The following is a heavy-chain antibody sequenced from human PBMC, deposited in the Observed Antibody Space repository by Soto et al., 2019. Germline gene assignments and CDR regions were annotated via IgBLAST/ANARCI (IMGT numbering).Heavy chain of an antibody. J-gene: IGHJ5*02. V-gene: IGHV4-39*01. CDR2: ISHDGHA. D-gene: IGHD4-17*01. Sequence: ASETLSLTCSVLGDSISDTRYYWGWIRQSPEKGLEWIGSISHDGHAYYNPSLQSRVTLFADTSRNQFSLKMKSVTVADTALYFCARQVYGDYLGGNWFDPWGQGALVTVSS. CDR1: GDSISDTRYY. CDR3: ARQVYGDYLGGNWFDP.